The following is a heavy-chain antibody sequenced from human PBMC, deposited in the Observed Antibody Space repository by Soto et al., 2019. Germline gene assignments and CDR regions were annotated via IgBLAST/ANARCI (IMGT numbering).Heavy chain of an antibody. CDR1: PGSISSSY. D-gene: IGHD3-9*01. CDR3: ARGWRYDILAGYYVFDY. V-gene: IGHV4-59*12. Sequence: SETLSLTCTVSPGSISSSYWSWIRQPPGRGLEWIGHVAYSGTTKYNPSLKSRGSISVDTSKKQFSLRLSSVTAADTAVYYCARGWRYDILAGYYVFDYWGQGTLVTVSS. J-gene: IGHJ4*02. CDR2: VAYSGTT.